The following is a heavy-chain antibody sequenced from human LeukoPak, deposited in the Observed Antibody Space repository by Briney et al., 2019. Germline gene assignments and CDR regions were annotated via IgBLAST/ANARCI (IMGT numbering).Heavy chain of an antibody. Sequence: ASVRVSFKASGGTFSSYAISWVRQAPGQGLEWMGRIIPILGIANYAQKFQGRVTITADKSTSTAYMELSSLRSEDTAVYYGASPLSGGTNWFDPWGQGTLVTVSS. CDR3: ASPLSGGTNWFDP. CDR1: GGTFSSYA. CDR2: IIPILGIA. D-gene: IGHD1-1*01. J-gene: IGHJ5*02. V-gene: IGHV1-69*04.